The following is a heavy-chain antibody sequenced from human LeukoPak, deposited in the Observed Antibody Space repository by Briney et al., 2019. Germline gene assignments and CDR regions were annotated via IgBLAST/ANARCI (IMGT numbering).Heavy chain of an antibody. J-gene: IGHJ4*02. D-gene: IGHD5-18*01. CDR2: IYTSGST. CDR3: ARAGVGYSYGFDY. V-gene: IGHV4-4*07. CDR1: LGSISSYY. Sequence: PSETLSLTCTVSLGSISSYYWSWIRPPAGKGLEWMGRIYTSGSTNYNPSLKSRVTMSVDTSKNQFSLKLSSVTAADTAVYYCARAGVGYSYGFDYWGQGTLVTVSS.